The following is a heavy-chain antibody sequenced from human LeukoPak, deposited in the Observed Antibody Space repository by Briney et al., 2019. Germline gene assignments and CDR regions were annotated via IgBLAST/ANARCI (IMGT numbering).Heavy chain of an antibody. Sequence: GGSLRLSCAASGFTFSSYEINWVRQAPGKGLEWVSYISSSGSTIYYADSVKGRFTISRDNAKNSLYLQMNSLRAEDTAVYYCARDRSVGLFDYWGQGTLVTVSS. D-gene: IGHD1-26*01. CDR3: ARDRSVGLFDY. V-gene: IGHV3-48*03. CDR2: ISSSGSTI. CDR1: GFTFSSYE. J-gene: IGHJ4*02.